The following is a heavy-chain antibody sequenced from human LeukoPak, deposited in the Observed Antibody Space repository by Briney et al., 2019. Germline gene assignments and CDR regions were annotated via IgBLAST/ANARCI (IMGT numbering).Heavy chain of an antibody. CDR2: VSGSGANT. CDR3: ARVLGGLPYYYGMDV. CDR1: GFTFSNYA. Sequence: GGSLRLSCAASGFTFSNYAISWARQAPGKGLEWVSAVSGSGANTYYADSVKGRFTISRDNSKDTLYLQMNRLRVEDTAVYFCARVLGGLPYYYGMDVWGQGTTVAVSS. V-gene: IGHV3-23*01. J-gene: IGHJ6*01. D-gene: IGHD3-10*01.